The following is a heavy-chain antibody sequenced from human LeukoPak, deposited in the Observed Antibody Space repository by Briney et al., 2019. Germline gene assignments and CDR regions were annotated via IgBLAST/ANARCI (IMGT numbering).Heavy chain of an antibody. V-gene: IGHV3-53*01. Sequence: SGGSLRLSCATSGFSVSSNFMSWVRQAPGKGLEWVSVIYSIGSTYYTDSVKGRFTISRDNSKSTVYLQMDSLRAEDTAVYYCARDSDSFGFDHWGQGTLVTVSS. CDR1: GFSVSSNF. CDR2: IYSIGST. J-gene: IGHJ4*02. CDR3: ARDSDSFGFDH. D-gene: IGHD3-10*01.